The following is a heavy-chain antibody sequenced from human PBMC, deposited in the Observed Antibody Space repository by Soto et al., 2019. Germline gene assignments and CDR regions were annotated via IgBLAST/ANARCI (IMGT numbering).Heavy chain of an antibody. CDR3: ARSRRGAYSSGWYSPSGYYNYGIDV. CDR1: GYRFSSFW. D-gene: IGHD6-19*01. J-gene: IGHJ6*02. V-gene: IGHV5-51*01. Sequence: GESLKISCKISGYRFSSFWIAWVRQKPGKGLEWMGIIYPGDSDTKYSPSLQGQVTISADTSISTAYLQWTSLKASDTAMYYCARSRRGAYSSGWYSPSGYYNYGIDVWGQGTKVTVSS. CDR2: IYPGDSDT.